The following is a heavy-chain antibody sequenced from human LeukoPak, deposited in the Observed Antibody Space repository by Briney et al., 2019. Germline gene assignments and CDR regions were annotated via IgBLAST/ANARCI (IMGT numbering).Heavy chain of an antibody. CDR1: GFTFDDYG. Sequence: GGSLRLSCAASGFTFDDYGMSWVRQAPGKGLEWVSGTNWNGARTGYADSVKGRFIISRDNAKNSLYLQMNSLRAKDTALYYCARGAEVQLWSYYFDYWGQGTLVTVSS. D-gene: IGHD5-18*01. J-gene: IGHJ4*02. CDR2: TNWNGART. CDR3: ARGAEVQLWSYYFDY. V-gene: IGHV3-20*04.